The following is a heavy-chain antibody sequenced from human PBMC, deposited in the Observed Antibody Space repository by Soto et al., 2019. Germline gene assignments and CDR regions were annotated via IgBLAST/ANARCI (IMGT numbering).Heavy chain of an antibody. CDR1: GFTFSSYA. J-gene: IGHJ6*03. D-gene: IGHD6-6*01. V-gene: IGHV3-23*01. CDR3: AKGEAARYYYYYYMDV. CDR2: ISGSGGST. Sequence: PGGSLRLSCAASGFTFSSYAMSWVRQAPGKGLEWVSAISGSGGSTYYADSVKGRFTISRDNSKNTLYLQMNSLRAEDTAVYYCAKGEAARYYYYYYMDVWGKGTTVTVSS.